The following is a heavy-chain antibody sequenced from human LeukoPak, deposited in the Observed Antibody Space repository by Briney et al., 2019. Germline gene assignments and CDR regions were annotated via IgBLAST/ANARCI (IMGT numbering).Heavy chain of an antibody. D-gene: IGHD4/OR15-4a*01. CDR3: ARRAGAYSHPYDY. CDR2: ISGSGGST. J-gene: IGHJ4*02. CDR1: GFTFSSYA. V-gene: IGHV3-23*01. Sequence: SGGSLRLSCAASGFTFSSYAMSWVRQAPGKGLEWVSAISGSGGSTYYADSVKGRFTISRDNSKNTLYLQMNSLGAEDTAVYYCARRAGAYSHPYDYWGQGTLVTVSS.